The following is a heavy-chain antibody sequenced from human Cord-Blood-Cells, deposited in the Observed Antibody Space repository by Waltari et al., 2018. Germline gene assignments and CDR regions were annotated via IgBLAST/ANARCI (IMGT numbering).Heavy chain of an antibody. V-gene: IGHV4-34*01. J-gene: IGHJ4*02. D-gene: IGHD6-13*01. CDR2: INHSGST. CDR3: ARVNSSSWYFDY. CDR1: GGSFSGYY. Sequence: QVQLQQWGAGLLKPSETLSLTCAVYGGSFSGYYWSWIRQPPGKGLEWIGEINHSGSTNYNPSRKSRVTISVDTSKNQFSLKLSSVTAADTAVYYCARVNSSSWYFDYWGQGTLVTVSS.